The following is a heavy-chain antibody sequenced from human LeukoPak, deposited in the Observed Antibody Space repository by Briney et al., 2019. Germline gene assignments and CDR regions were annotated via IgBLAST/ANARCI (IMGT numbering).Heavy chain of an antibody. Sequence: ASVKVSCKASGGTFSSYAISWVRQAPGQGLEWMGGIIPIFGTANYAQKFQGRVTITADESTSTAYMELSSLRSEGTAVYCCANYYDSSGYYDAFDIWGQGTMVTVSS. J-gene: IGHJ3*02. V-gene: IGHV1-69*13. D-gene: IGHD3-22*01. CDR1: GGTFSSYA. CDR3: ANYYDSSGYYDAFDI. CDR2: IIPIFGTA.